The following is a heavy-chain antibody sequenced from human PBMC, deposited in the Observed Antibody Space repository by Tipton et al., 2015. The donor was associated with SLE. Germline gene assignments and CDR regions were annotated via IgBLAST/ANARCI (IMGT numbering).Heavy chain of an antibody. CDR3: VRSVGYSGTYGTYWFGP. Sequence: TLSLMCTVSGFSISSGYHWGWIRQSPGKGLEWIGSIYHSGSTFHNPSLKRRVTISVDTSKNQISLKVNSVTAADTAVYYCVRSVGYSGTYGTYWFGPWGLGTLVTVSS. J-gene: IGHJ5*02. D-gene: IGHD1-26*01. CDR2: IYHSGST. V-gene: IGHV4-38-2*02. CDR1: GFSISSGYH.